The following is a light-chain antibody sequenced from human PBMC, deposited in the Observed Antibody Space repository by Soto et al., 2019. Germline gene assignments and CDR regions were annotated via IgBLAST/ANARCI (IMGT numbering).Light chain of an antibody. V-gene: IGKV3-15*01. CDR1: QSVSSN. CDR2: GAS. CDR3: QQYNNWPIT. Sequence: IVMTHSPATLSVSPGERATLSFRASQSVSSNLAWYQHKPGQAPRLLISGASTRATGIPARFSGSGSGTEFTLTISSLQSEDFAVYYCQQYNNWPITFGQGTRLEIK. J-gene: IGKJ5*01.